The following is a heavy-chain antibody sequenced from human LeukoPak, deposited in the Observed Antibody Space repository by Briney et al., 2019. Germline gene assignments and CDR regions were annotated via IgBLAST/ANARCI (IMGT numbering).Heavy chain of an antibody. CDR3: ASTVVPGDY. Sequence: GGSLRLSCAASGFTFSSYSMNWVRQAPGKGLEWVSSISSSSSYTYYADSVKGRFTISRDNAKNSLYLQMNSLRAEDTAVYYCASTVVPGDYWGQGTLVTVSS. J-gene: IGHJ4*02. D-gene: IGHD4-17*01. V-gene: IGHV3-21*01. CDR2: ISSSSSYT. CDR1: GFTFSSYS.